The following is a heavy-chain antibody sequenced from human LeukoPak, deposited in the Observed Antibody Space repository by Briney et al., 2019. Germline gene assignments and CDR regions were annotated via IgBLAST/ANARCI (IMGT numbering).Heavy chain of an antibody. CDR3: VRGPESGSYPRLDY. D-gene: IGHD1-26*01. Sequence: SGTLSLTRTVSGGSISRYVWSWIRQPPGKGLEWIGYIYYSGSTNYNPSIKSRVTVSADPSKNQFPLEPGTLTAWDPGLGCCVRGPESGSYPRLDYWGQGTLVTVSS. CDR2: IYYSGST. J-gene: IGHJ4*02. V-gene: IGHV4-59*01. CDR1: GGSISRYV.